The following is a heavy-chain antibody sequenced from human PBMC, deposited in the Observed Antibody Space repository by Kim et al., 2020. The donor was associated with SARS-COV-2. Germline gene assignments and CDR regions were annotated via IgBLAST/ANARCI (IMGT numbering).Heavy chain of an antibody. CDR3: AKVTSGSSGWFEYCQH. Sequence: GGSLRLSCAASGFTFNNYAMSWVRQAPGKGLEWVSGIRDSGGSTKYADSVKGRFSISRDNSKNTLYLQMDSLRAEDTAVYYCAKVTSGSSGWFEYCQHWGQGTLVTVSS. CDR1: GFTFNNYA. CDR2: IRDSGGST. J-gene: IGHJ1*01. V-gene: IGHV3-23*01. D-gene: IGHD6-19*01.